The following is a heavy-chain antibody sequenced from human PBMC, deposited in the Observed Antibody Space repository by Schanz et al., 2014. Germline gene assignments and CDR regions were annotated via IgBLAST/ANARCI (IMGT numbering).Heavy chain of an antibody. V-gene: IGHV3-23*01. CDR2: ISGSGGST. Sequence: EVQLLESGGGLVQPGGSLRLSCAASGFTFTNYAMTWVRQAPGKGLEWVSGISGSGGSTYHADSVKGRFTISRDNSKNTLYLQRKSLSAEDTAVYYCAKRKHERQTHPLDYWGQGTLVIVSS. J-gene: IGHJ4*02. CDR3: AKRKHERQTHPLDY. CDR1: GFTFTNYA.